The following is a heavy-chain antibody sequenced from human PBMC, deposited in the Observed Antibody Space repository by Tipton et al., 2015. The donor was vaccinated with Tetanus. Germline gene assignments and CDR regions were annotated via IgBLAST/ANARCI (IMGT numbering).Heavy chain of an antibody. CDR1: GGGVSKFA. CDR3: ARAGPQATFGVKYGMDV. Sequence: QSGAEVKKPGSSVKVSCKASGGGVSKFAVSWLRQAPGQGVEVMGAIIPALSTTTYEQKFRGRITITADGSTSTAYMELSSLTSDDTAVYYCARAGPQATFGVKYGMDVWGQGTTVTVSS. CDR2: IIPALSTT. V-gene: IGHV1-69*01. J-gene: IGHJ6*02. D-gene: IGHD3-3*01.